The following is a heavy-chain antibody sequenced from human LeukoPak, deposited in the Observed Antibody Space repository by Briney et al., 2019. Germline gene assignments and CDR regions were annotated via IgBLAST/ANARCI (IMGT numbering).Heavy chain of an antibody. J-gene: IGHJ4*02. V-gene: IGHV4-30-4*01. Sequence: PSQTLSLTCTVSGGSLSRGDYYRSWIRQPPGKGLEWIGYIYYSGSTYYNPSLKSRVTISVDTSKNQFSPKLSSVTAADTAVYYCARETEILYGSGPFDYWGQGTLVTVSS. CDR2: IYYSGST. CDR3: ARETEILYGSGPFDY. D-gene: IGHD3-10*01. CDR1: GGSLSRGDYY.